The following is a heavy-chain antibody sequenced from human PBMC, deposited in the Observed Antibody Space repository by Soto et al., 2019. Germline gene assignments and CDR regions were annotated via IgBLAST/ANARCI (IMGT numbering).Heavy chain of an antibody. J-gene: IGHJ6*02. V-gene: IGHV3-23*01. CDR2: ISGSGGST. D-gene: IGHD3-3*01. CDR1: GFTFSSYA. Sequence: GGSLRLSCAASGFTFSSYAMSWVRQAPGKGLEWVSAISGSGGSTYYADSVKGRFTISRDNSKNTLYLQMNSLRAEDTAVYYCAKHPTSYDFWSGYYTGYYYYYGMDVWGQGTTVTVSS. CDR3: AKHPTSYDFWSGYYTGYYYYYGMDV.